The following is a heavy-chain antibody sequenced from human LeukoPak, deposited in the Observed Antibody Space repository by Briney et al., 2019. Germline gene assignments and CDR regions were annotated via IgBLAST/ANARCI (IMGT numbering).Heavy chain of an antibody. D-gene: IGHD6-19*01. V-gene: IGHV3-30-3*01. CDR3: ARDEQWLVLGDY. J-gene: IGHJ4*02. Sequence: GGSLRLSCAASGFTFSSYAMHWVRQAPGKGLEWVAVISYDGSNKSYADSVKGRFTISRDNSKNTLYLQMNSLRAEDTAVYYCARDEQWLVLGDYWGQGTLVTVSS. CDR1: GFTFSSYA. CDR2: ISYDGSNK.